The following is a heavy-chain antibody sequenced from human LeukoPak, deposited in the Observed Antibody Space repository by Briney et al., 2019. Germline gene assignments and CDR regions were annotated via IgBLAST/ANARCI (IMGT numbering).Heavy chain of an antibody. D-gene: IGHD1-26*01. CDR1: GGSISSYY. V-gene: IGHV4-59*01. J-gene: IGHJ4*02. CDR3: ARGYSGSYGRFDY. Sequence: SETLSLTCTVSGGSISSYYWSWIRQPPGKGLEWIGSIYYSGSTSYNPSLKSRVTISVDTSKNQFSLKLSSVTAADTAVYYCARGYSGSYGRFDYWGQGTLVTVSS. CDR2: IYYSGST.